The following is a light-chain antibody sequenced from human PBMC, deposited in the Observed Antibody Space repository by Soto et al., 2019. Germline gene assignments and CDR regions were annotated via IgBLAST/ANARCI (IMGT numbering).Light chain of an antibody. CDR1: SSDVGGYNF. CDR2: EVS. J-gene: IGLJ1*01. V-gene: IGLV2-8*01. CDR3: SSYAGSNNLYV. Sequence: QSVLTQPSSASGSPGQSVTISCTGSSSDVGGYNFVSWYQQHPGKAPKLLIYEVSERPSGVPDRFSGSKSGNTASLTVSGLQADDEADYYCSSYAGSNNLYVFGTGTKVTVL.